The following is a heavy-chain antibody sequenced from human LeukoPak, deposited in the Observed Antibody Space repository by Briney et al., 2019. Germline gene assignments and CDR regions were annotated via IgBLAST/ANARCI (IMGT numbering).Heavy chain of an antibody. CDR1: GYTLTELS. J-gene: IGHJ4*02. CDR2: FDPEDGET. Sequence: ASVKVSFKVSGYTLTELSMHWVRQAPGKGHEWMGGFDPEDGETIYAQKFQGRLAMTEDTSTDTAYMELSSLRSEDTAVYYCATASHFYSPRDYWRQGTLLTVSS. D-gene: IGHD2/OR15-2a*01. CDR3: ATASHFYSPRDY. V-gene: IGHV1-24*01.